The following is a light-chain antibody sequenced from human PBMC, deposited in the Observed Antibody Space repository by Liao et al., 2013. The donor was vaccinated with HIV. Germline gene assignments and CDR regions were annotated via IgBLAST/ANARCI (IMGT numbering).Light chain of an antibody. CDR1: KLGNKY. V-gene: IGLV3-1*01. CDR3: QAWDSSIAWV. J-gene: IGLJ3*02. Sequence: SYELTQPPSVSVSPGQTASITCSGDKLGNKYACWYQQRPGQSPVLVMYQDTKRPSGIPERFSGSNSRNTATLTISGTQAMDEADYYCQAWDSSIAWVFGGGTKLTVL. CDR2: QDT.